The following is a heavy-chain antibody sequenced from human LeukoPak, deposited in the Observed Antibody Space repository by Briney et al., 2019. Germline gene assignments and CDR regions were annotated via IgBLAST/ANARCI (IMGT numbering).Heavy chain of an antibody. CDR3: ARQGGSPNWFDP. CDR1: GGSIGSSSFY. Sequence: TPSETLSLTCAVSGGSIGSSSFYWGWIRQPPGKGLEWIGNIYYSGRTYYNPSLRSRVTITIDTSRNQFSLNLSSVTAADTAVYFCARQGGSPNWFDPWGQGTLVTVSS. CDR2: IYYSGRT. V-gene: IGHV4-39*01. J-gene: IGHJ5*02. D-gene: IGHD2-15*01.